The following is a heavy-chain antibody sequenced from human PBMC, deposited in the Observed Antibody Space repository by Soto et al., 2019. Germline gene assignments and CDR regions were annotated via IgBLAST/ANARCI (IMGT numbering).Heavy chain of an antibody. Sequence: GGSLRLSCAASGFTFSSYAMSWVRQAPGKGLEWVSAISGSGGSTYYADSVKGRFTTSRDNAKNSVYLQMNSLRADDTAVYYCARDSSPYYDFWSGFYTYFDYWGQGALVTVSS. CDR2: ISGSGGST. J-gene: IGHJ4*02. V-gene: IGHV3-23*01. CDR3: ARDSSPYYDFWSGFYTYFDY. D-gene: IGHD3-3*01. CDR1: GFTFSSYA.